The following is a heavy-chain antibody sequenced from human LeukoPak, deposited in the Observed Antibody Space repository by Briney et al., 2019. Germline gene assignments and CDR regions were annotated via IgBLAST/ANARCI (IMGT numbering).Heavy chain of an antibody. D-gene: IGHD5-18*01. J-gene: IGHJ5*02. CDR1: GYTFTSYY. CDR2: ISPSGGST. CDR3: ARERDTAMAPRGWFDP. Sequence: GASVKVSCKASGYTFTSYYMHWVRQAPGQGLEWMGIISPSGGSTSYAQKFQGRVTMTRDMSTSTVYMELSSLRSEDTAVYYCARERDTAMAPRGWFDPWGQGTLVTVSS. V-gene: IGHV1-46*01.